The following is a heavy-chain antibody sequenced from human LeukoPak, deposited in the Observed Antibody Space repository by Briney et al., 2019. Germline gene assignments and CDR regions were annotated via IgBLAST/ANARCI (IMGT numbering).Heavy chain of an antibody. CDR3: ARLYTVTSFDY. CDR2: IWYDGSNK. V-gene: IGHV3-33*01. Sequence: GGSLRLSCAASGFTFSSYGMHWVRQAPGRGPEWVAVIWYDGSNKYYADSVKGRFTISRDNSKNTLYLQLNSLRAEDTAVYYCARLYTVTSFDYWGQGTLVTVSS. CDR1: GFTFSSYG. D-gene: IGHD4-17*01. J-gene: IGHJ4*02.